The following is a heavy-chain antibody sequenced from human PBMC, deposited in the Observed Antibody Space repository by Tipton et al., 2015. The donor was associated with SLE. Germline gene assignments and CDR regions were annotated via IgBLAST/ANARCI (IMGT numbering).Heavy chain of an antibody. J-gene: IGHJ6*02. CDR2: IRYDGGKT. CDR1: GLSFSGYW. V-gene: IGHV3-30*02. Sequence: SLRLSCTASGLSFSGYWMTWVRQAPGKGLEWVAFIRYDGGKTYYADSVKGRFIISRDDSKNTLFLQMNSLRGDDTAVYYCVRDEDRLDFWGQGTTVTCSS. CDR3: VRDEDRLDF.